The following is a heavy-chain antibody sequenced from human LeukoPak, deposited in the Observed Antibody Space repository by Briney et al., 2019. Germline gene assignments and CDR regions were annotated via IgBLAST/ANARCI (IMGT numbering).Heavy chain of an antibody. Sequence: PGGSLRLSCAASGFTFDDYAMPWVRQAPGKGLEWVSGISWNSGSIGYADSVKGRFTISRDNAKNSLYLQMNSLRAEDTALYYCAKSHFGVVRYYFDYWGQGTLVTVSS. V-gene: IGHV3-9*01. CDR1: GFTFDDYA. CDR3: AKSHFGVVRYYFDY. J-gene: IGHJ4*02. D-gene: IGHD3-3*01. CDR2: ISWNSGSI.